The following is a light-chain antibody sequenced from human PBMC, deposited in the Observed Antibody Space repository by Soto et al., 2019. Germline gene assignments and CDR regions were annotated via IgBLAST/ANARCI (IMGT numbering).Light chain of an antibody. Sequence: QSVLTQPPSVSGSPGQSVTISCTVTSSDVGDYEHVSWYQQAPGTAPKLIIFDVTNRPSGVPDRFSGSKSGNTPSLTIFGLQAEDEADYYCSLSTSSSTWVFGGGTPLTVL. V-gene: IGLV2-18*01. J-gene: IGLJ3*02. CDR3: SLSTSSSTWV. CDR2: DVT. CDR1: SSDVGDYEH.